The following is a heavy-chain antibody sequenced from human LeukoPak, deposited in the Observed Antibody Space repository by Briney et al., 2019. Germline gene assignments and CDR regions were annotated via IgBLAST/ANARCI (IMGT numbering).Heavy chain of an antibody. CDR1: GFTVSSNY. CDR2: ISSGSSTI. D-gene: IGHD4-11*01. J-gene: IGHJ3*02. CDR3: ARDDYPDAFDI. V-gene: IGHV3-48*02. Sequence: GGSLRLSCAASGFTVSSNYMNWVRLSPGGGLEWVSYISSGSSTISYADSVKGRFTISRDNAKNSLSLQMNSLRDEDTALYYCARDDYPDAFDIWGQGTMVTVSS.